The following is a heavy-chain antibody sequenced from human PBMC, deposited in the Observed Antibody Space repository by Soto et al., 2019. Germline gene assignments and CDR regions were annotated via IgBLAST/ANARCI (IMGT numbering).Heavy chain of an antibody. J-gene: IGHJ4*02. CDR1: GGSISSGDYY. CDR3: ARLSGYSSSWPGPKFDY. Sequence: QVQLQESGPGLVKPSQTLSLTCTVSGGSISSGDYYWSWIRQPPGKGLEWIGYIYYSGSTYYNPSLQSRVTISVDTSKNQFSLKLSSVTAADTAVYYCARLSGYSSSWPGPKFDYWGQGTLVTVAS. D-gene: IGHD6-13*01. V-gene: IGHV4-30-4*01. CDR2: IYYSGST.